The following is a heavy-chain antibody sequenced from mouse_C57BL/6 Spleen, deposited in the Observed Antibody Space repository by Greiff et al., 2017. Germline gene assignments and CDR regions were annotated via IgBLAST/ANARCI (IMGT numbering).Heavy chain of an antibody. J-gene: IGHJ2*01. CDR3: AKQVDYYDYDY. CDR2: INPNNGGT. D-gene: IGHD2-4*01. Sequence: EVQLQQSGPELVKPGASVKMSCKASGYTFTDYNMHWVKQSHGKSLEWIGYINPNNGGTSYNQKFKGKATLTVNKSSSTAYMELRSLTSADSAVYYCAKQVDYYDYDYWGQGATLTVSS. V-gene: IGHV1-22*01. CDR1: GYTFTDYN.